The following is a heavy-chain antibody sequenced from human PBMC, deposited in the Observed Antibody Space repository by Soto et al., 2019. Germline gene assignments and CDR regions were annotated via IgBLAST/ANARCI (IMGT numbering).Heavy chain of an antibody. CDR1: GGTFSSYA. D-gene: IGHD4-17*01. CDR2: IIPIFGTA. J-gene: IGHJ6*04. V-gene: IGHV1-69*13. Sequence: GASVKVSCKASGGTFSSYAISWVRQAPGQGLEWMGGIIPIFGTANYAQKFQGRVTITADESTSTAYMELSSLRSEDTAVYYCARGMGGMTTGVTPPGMDVWGKGTMVTVSS. CDR3: ARGMGGMTTGVTPPGMDV.